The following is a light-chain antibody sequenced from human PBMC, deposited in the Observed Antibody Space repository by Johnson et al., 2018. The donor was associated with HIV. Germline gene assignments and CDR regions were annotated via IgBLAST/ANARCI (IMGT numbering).Light chain of an antibody. CDR2: DNN. CDR3: GTWDSSLSAGV. V-gene: IGLV1-51*01. Sequence: QFVLTQPPSVSAAPGQRVNISCSGSSSNVGSSFVSWYRQVPGTAPKLLIYDNNKRPSGIPDRFSGSKSGTSATLGITGLQTGDEADYYCGTWDSSLSAGVFGTGTKVTVL. CDR1: SSNVGSSF. J-gene: IGLJ1*01.